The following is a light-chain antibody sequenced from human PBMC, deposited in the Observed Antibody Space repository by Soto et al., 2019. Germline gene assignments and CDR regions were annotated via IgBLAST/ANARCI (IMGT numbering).Light chain of an antibody. Sequence: VMTQSPATLSVSPGERATLSCRASLSVGTNLAWYQQKPRQPPRLLIYGATTRATGIPARFSGSGSGTDFTLTISSLQSEDFAVYYCQHHNNWPPGTFGQGTRVEIK. V-gene: IGKV3-15*01. J-gene: IGKJ1*01. CDR1: LSVGTN. CDR3: QHHNNWPPGT. CDR2: GAT.